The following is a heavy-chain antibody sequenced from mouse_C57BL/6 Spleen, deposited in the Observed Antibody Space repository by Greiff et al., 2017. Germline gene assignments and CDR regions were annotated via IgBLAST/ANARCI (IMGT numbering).Heavy chain of an antibody. CDR3: TRDRAYSNPWFAY. CDR2: ISSGGDYI. CDR1: GFTFSSYA. J-gene: IGHJ3*01. D-gene: IGHD2-5*01. V-gene: IGHV5-9-1*02. Sequence: EVHLVESGEGLVKPGGSLKLSCAASGFTFSSYAMSWVRQTPEKRLEWVAYISSGGDYIYYADTVKGRFTISRDHARNTLDLQMSSLKSEDTAMYYGTRDRAYSNPWFAYWGQGTLVTVSA.